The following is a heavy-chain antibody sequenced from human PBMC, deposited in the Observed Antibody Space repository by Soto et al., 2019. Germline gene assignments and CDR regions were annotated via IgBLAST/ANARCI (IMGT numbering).Heavy chain of an antibody. CDR3: AKVRYSSTWSFHH. J-gene: IGHJ4*02. Sequence: QVLLMESGGGVVQSGRSLRLSCAASGFTFSTYGMHWVRQGPGKGLEWVAFISYDGSNKYYADSVKGRFTISRDNSKNTLFLQMNILRAEDTAIYYCAKVRYSSTWSFHHWGQGTQGTVS. CDR2: ISYDGSNK. D-gene: IGHD6-13*01. CDR1: GFTFSTYG. V-gene: IGHV3-30*18.